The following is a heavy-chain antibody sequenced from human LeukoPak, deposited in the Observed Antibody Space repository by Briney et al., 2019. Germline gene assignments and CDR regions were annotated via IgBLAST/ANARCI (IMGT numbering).Heavy chain of an antibody. Sequence: ASVKVSCKASGYTFTSYYMHWVRQAPGQGLEWMGIINPSGGSTSYAQKFQGRVTMTRDTSTSRVYMELSSLRSEDTAVYYCAKDHGVVVPGYAFDIWGQGTMVTVSS. CDR1: GYTFTSYY. D-gene: IGHD2-2*01. CDR2: INPSGGST. CDR3: AKDHGVVVPGYAFDI. V-gene: IGHV1-46*01. J-gene: IGHJ3*02.